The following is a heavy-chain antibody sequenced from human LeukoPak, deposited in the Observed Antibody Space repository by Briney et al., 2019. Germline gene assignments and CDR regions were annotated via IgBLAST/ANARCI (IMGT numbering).Heavy chain of an antibody. CDR1: GFTFSSYA. V-gene: IGHV3-23*01. D-gene: IGHD6-13*01. CDR3: ANSAAATAPNWFYP. CDR2: FRCSGGST. J-gene: IGHJ5*02. Sequence: GGSLRLSCAASGFTFSSYAMSCVRQAPGKGLEWVSAFRCSGGSTYYADSVKGRFTISRDNSKNTLYLQMNSLRAEDTAVYYCANSAAATAPNWFYPWGQGTLVSVSS.